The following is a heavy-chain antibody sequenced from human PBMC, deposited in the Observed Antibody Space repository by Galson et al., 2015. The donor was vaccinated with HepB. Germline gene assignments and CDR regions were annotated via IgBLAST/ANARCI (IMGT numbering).Heavy chain of an antibody. V-gene: IGHV1-24*01. CDR1: GYTLTELS. CDR3: ATIAARLDAFDI. Sequence: SVKVSCKVSGYTLTELSMHWVRQAPGKGLEWMGGFDPEDGETIYAQKFQGRVTMTEDTSTDTAYMELSSLRSEDTAVYYCATIAARLDAFDIWGQGTMVTVSS. D-gene: IGHD6-6*01. CDR2: FDPEDGET. J-gene: IGHJ3*02.